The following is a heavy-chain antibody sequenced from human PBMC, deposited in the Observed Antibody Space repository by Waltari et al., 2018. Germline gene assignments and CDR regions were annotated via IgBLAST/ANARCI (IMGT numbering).Heavy chain of an antibody. CDR2: MNPNSGNT. CDR1: GYTFTSYD. V-gene: IGHV1-8*01. J-gene: IGHJ4*02. Sequence: QVQLVQSGAEVKKPGASVKVSCNASGYTFTSYDITWVRQATGQGLEWMGWMNPNSGNTGYAQKFQGRVTMTRNTSISTAYMELSSLRSEDTAVYYCARGVREGGWYIVLFDYWGQGTLVTVSS. D-gene: IGHD6-19*01. CDR3: ARGVREGGWYIVLFDY.